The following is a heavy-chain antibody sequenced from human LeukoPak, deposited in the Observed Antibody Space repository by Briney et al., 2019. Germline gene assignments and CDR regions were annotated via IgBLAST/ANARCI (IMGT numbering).Heavy chain of an antibody. J-gene: IGHJ6*03. CDR3: AKNSGRPYDSSGYPSYMDV. V-gene: IGHV3-30*02. CDR2: IRYDGSNK. D-gene: IGHD3-22*01. Sequence: PGGSLRLSCAVSGFTFSSYGMHWVRQAPGKGLEWVAFIRYDGSNKYYADSVKGRFTISRDNSKNTLYLQMNSLRAEDTAVYYCAKNSGRPYDSSGYPSYMDVWGKGTTVTVSS. CDR1: GFTFSSYG.